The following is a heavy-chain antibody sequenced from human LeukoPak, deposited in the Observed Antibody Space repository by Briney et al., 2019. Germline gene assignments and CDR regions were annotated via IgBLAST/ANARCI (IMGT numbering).Heavy chain of an antibody. CDR1: GYTFTSYA. V-gene: IGHV7-4-1*02. J-gene: IGHJ4*02. CDR3: AREXGXYYXSSGPDPGGY. Sequence: AXVKVXXXASGYTFTSYAMNWVRQAPGQGLEWMGWINTNTGNPTYAQGFTGRFVFSLDTSVSTAYLQISRLKAEDTAVYYCAREXGXYYXSSGPDPGGYWGQGTLVTVSS. CDR2: INTNTGNP. D-gene: IGHD3-22*01.